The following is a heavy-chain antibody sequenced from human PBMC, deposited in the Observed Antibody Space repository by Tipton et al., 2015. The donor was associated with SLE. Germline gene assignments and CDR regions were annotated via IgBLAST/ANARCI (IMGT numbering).Heavy chain of an antibody. CDR1: GFTFSSYA. D-gene: IGHD1-26*01. Sequence: SLRLSCAASGFTFSSYAMHWVRQAPGKGLEWVSGISGSGGSTYYADSVKGRFTISRDNSKNTLYLQMNSLRAEDTAVYYCAGTWELTGFDYWGQGTLVTVSS. V-gene: IGHV3-23*01. CDR3: AGTWELTGFDY. J-gene: IGHJ4*02. CDR2: ISGSGGST.